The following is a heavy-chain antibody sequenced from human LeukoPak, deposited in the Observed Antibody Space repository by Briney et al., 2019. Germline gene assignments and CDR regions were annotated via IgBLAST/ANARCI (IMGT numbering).Heavy chain of an antibody. D-gene: IGHD5-18*01. CDR3: TREGTAIDWFDP. J-gene: IGHJ5*02. CDR2: MNPNSGNT. V-gene: IGHV1-8*01. Sequence: ASVKVSCKASGYTFTSYDINWVRQATGQGLEWMGWMNPNSGNTDYAQKFQGRVTMTRNTFISTAYMELSSLRSEDTAVYYCTREGTAIDWFDPWGQGTLVTVSS. CDR1: GYTFTSYD.